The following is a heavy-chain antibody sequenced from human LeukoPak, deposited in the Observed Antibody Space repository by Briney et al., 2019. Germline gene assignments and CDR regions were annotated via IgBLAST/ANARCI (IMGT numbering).Heavy chain of an antibody. D-gene: IGHD6-13*01. CDR1: GFTFSSYS. J-gene: IGHJ1*01. Sequence: PGGSLRLSCAASGFTFSSYSMNWVRQAPGKGLEWVSYISSSSSTIYYADSVKGRFTISRDNSKNTLYLQMNSLRAEDTAVYYCARDRQQLDAEYFQHWGQGTLVTVSS. CDR2: ISSSSSTI. V-gene: IGHV3-48*01. CDR3: ARDRQQLDAEYFQH.